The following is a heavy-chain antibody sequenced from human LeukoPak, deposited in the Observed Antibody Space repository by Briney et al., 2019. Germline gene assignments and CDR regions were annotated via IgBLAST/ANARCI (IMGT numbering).Heavy chain of an antibody. V-gene: IGHV4-61*02. J-gene: IGHJ4*02. Sequence: ASETLSLTCTVSGGSISSGSYYWSWIRQPAGKGLEWIGRIYTSGSTNYNPSLKSRVTISVDTSKNQFSLKLSSVTAADTAVYYCAGNYYGSGSYYSEDRYWGQGTLVTVSS. CDR1: GGSISSGSYY. CDR3: AGNYYGSGSYYSEDRY. CDR2: IYTSGST. D-gene: IGHD3-10*01.